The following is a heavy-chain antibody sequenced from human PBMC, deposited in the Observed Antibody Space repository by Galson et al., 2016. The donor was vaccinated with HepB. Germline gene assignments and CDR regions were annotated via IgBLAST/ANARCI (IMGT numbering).Heavy chain of an antibody. D-gene: IGHD6-6*01. Sequence: CAISGDSVSSYSVSWNWVRQSPSRGLEWLGRTYYESEWHNDYAGFVKGRITINPDTSKNQFSLHLKSVIPEDTAVYYCVRSLRGQLVGLDVWGQGTTVTVSS. CDR3: VRSLRGQLVGLDV. J-gene: IGHJ6*02. CDR2: TYYESEWHN. CDR1: GDSVSSYSVS. V-gene: IGHV6-1*01.